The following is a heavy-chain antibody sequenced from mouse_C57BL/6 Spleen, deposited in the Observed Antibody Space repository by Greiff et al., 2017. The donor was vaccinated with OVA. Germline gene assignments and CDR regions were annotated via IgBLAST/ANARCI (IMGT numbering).Heavy chain of an antibody. CDR2: IYPGSGST. V-gene: IGHV1-55*01. CDR3: ARQAAQVAWFAY. J-gene: IGHJ3*01. Sequence: QVQLQQPGAELVKPGASVKMSCKASGYTFTSYWITWVKQRPGQGLEWIGDIYPGSGSTNYNEKFKSKATLTVDTSSSTAYMQLSSLTSEDSAVYYCARQAAQVAWFAYWPRDSGHCLC. D-gene: IGHD3-2*02. CDR1: GYTFTSYW.